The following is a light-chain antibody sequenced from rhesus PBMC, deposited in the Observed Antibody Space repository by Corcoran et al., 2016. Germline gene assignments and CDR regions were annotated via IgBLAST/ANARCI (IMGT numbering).Light chain of an antibody. CDR3: DQHISGWT. J-gene: IGKJ1*01. Sequence: QVILTQSPATLSLSPGERATLSCRASQGVSSYLAWYQQKPGQAPRHLIYGAYSRATGLPDRVRGSGSGADFTLPISSLEPEDVGVYHCDQHISGWTFGQGTKVEIK. V-gene: IGKV3-10*01. CDR2: GAY. CDR1: QGVSSY.